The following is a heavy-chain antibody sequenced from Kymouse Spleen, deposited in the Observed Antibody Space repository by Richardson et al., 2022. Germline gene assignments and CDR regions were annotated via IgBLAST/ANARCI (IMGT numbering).Heavy chain of an antibody. CDR2: ISGSGGST. V-gene: IGHV3-23*04. CDR3: AKGGTGTSYYDILTGPDY. Sequence: EVQLVESGGGLVQPGGSLRLSCAASGFTFSSYAMSWVRQAPGKGLEWVSAISGSGGSTYYADSVKGRFTISRDNSKNTLYLQMNSLRAEDTAVYYCAKGGTGTSYYDILTGPDYWGQGTLVTVSS. D-gene: IGHD3-9*01. J-gene: IGHJ4*02. CDR1: GFTFSSYA.